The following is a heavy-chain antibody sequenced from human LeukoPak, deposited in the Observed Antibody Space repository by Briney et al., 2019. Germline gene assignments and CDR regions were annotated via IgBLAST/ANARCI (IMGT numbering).Heavy chain of an antibody. V-gene: IGHV4-39*07. CDR1: GGSISSSSYY. CDR2: IYYSGST. D-gene: IGHD1-26*01. CDR3: ARWEHTYYFDY. Sequence: PSETLSLTCTVSGGSISSSSYYWGWIRQPPGKGLEWIGSIYYSGSTYYNPSLKSRVTISVDTSKNQFSLKLSSVTAADTAVYYCARWEHTYYFDYWGQGTLVTVSS. J-gene: IGHJ4*02.